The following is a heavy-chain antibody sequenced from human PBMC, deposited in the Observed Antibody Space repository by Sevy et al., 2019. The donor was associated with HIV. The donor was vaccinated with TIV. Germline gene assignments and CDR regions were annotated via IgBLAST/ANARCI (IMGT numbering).Heavy chain of an antibody. CDR3: ARDRSGSYHVSDNWFDP. CDR1: GLTFSSYW. CDR2: IKSDGSST. Sequence: GGSLRLSCAASGLTFSSYWMHWVRQVPGKGLVWVSCIKSDGSSTSYADSVKGRFTISRDNAKNTLYLQMNSLRAEDTAVYYCARDRSGSYHVSDNWFDPWGQGTLVTVSS. V-gene: IGHV3-74*01. D-gene: IGHD1-26*01. J-gene: IGHJ5*02.